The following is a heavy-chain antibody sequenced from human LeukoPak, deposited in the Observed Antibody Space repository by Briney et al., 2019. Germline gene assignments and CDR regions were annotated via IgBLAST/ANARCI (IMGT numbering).Heavy chain of an antibody. V-gene: IGHV4-59*01. J-gene: IGHJ4*02. Sequence: SETLSLTCTVSGGSISSYYWSWIRQPPGKGREWIGYIYYSGSTTYKPSLKSRVTISVDTSKNQFSLKPSSVTAADTAVYSCASLYSSSWYRVDYCGQGTLATVSS. CDR1: GGSISSYY. D-gene: IGHD6-13*01. CDR2: IYYSGST. CDR3: ASLYSSSWYRVDY.